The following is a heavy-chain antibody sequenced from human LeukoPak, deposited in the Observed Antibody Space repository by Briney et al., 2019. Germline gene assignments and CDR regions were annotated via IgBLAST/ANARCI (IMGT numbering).Heavy chain of an antibody. D-gene: IGHD6-6*01. Sequence: PGGSLRLSCAASGFTFSTYSMHWVRQAPGKGLEWVSYISGSSSTIYYADSVKGRFTISRDNAKNSLYVQMNSQRAEDTAVYYCARDRARTFDYWGQGTLVTVSS. V-gene: IGHV3-48*01. J-gene: IGHJ4*02. CDR2: ISGSSSTI. CDR1: GFTFSTYS. CDR3: ARDRARTFDY.